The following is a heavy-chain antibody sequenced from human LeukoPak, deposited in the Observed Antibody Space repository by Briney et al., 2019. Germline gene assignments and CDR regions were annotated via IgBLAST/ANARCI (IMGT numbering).Heavy chain of an antibody. J-gene: IGHJ6*03. V-gene: IGHV1-46*01. CDR2: INPSGGST. Sequence: ASVKVSCKASGYTFTSYYMHWVRQAPGQGLEWMGIINPSGGSTSYAQKFQGRVTMTRDMSTSTAYMELSSLRSEDTAVYYCARDHRADNYYYYYMDVWGKGTTVTVSS. CDR1: GYTFTSYY. CDR3: ARDHRADNYYYYYMDV. D-gene: IGHD3-9*01.